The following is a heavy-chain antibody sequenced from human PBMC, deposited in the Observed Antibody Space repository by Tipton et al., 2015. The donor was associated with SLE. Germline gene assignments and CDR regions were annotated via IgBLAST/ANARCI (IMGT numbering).Heavy chain of an antibody. D-gene: IGHD6-13*01. V-gene: IGHV4-34*12. Sequence: LRLSCTVHRGSFNGYYWGWIRQPPGRGLEWIGEIMPNGRSNFNPSLKSRVTISEDTSKNQLSLNLSSVTAADTAVYYCARSAAAWPFDYWGQGTLVTVSS. CDR3: ARSAAAWPFDY. CDR1: RGSFNGYY. CDR2: IMPNGRS. J-gene: IGHJ4*02.